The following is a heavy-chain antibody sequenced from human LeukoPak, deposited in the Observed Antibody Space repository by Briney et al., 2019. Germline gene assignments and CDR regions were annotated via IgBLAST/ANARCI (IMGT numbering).Heavy chain of an antibody. Sequence: ASVKVSCKASGGTFSSYAISWVRQAPGQGLEWMGRIILIFGIANYAQKFQGRVTITADKSTSTAYMEPSSLRSEDTAVYYCAGESHFQLRLLPDYWGQGTLVTVSS. D-gene: IGHD4-17*01. J-gene: IGHJ4*02. V-gene: IGHV1-69*04. CDR1: GGTFSSYA. CDR2: IILIFGIA. CDR3: AGESHFQLRLLPDY.